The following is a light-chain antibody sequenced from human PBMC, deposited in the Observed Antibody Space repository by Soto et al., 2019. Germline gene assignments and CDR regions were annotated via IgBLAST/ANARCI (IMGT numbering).Light chain of an antibody. CDR3: CSYAGSYNYV. CDR1: SSDVGSYDF. Sequence: QSALTQPRSVSGSPGQSVTISCTGTSSDVGSYDFVSWYQQHPGKAPKLMIYDVTKRPSGVPDRFSGSKSGNTASLTISGLQAEGEADYYCCSYAGSYNYVFASGTKVTVL. V-gene: IGLV2-11*01. J-gene: IGLJ1*01. CDR2: DVT.